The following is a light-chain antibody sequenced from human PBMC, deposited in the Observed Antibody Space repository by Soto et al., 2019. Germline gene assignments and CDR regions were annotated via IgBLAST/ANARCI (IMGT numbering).Light chain of an antibody. CDR2: GAS. Sequence: EIVLTQSPGTLSLSPGERATLSCRASQSVSSSYLAWYQQKPGQAPRLLIYGASRRATGIPDRFSGSGSGTDFTLTISSLEPEDCPVYYCQEYDSGPPTFGQGTKVDIK. CDR3: QEYDSGPPT. CDR1: QSVSSSY. V-gene: IGKV3-20*01. J-gene: IGKJ1*01.